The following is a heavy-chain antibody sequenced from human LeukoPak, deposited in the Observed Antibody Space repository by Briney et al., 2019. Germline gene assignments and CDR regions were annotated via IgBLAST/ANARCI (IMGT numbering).Heavy chain of an antibody. J-gene: IGHJ4*02. V-gene: IGHV3-30*04. D-gene: IGHD3-22*01. CDR3: ARDPTYYYDSSGTDY. Sequence: GGSLRLSCAASGFTFSSYAMHWVRQAPGKGLEWVAVISYDGSNKYYADSVKGRFTISRDNSKNTLYLQMNSLRAEDTAVYYCARDPTYYYDSSGTDYWGQGTLVTVSS. CDR2: ISYDGSNK. CDR1: GFTFSSYA.